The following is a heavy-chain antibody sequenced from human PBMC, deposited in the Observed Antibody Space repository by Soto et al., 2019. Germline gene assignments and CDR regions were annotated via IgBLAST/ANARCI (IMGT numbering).Heavy chain of an antibody. J-gene: IGHJ6*02. Sequence: SLSLTCTVSGGSISSGGYYWSWIRQHPGKGLEWIGCIYYSGSTYYNPSLKSRVTISVDTSKNQFSLKLSSVTAADTAVYYCAASCVACGGFKYYGMDVWGQGTTVTVSS. V-gene: IGHV4-31*03. CDR2: IYYSGST. CDR3: AASCVACGGFKYYGMDV. D-gene: IGHD2-21*01. CDR1: GGSISSGGYY.